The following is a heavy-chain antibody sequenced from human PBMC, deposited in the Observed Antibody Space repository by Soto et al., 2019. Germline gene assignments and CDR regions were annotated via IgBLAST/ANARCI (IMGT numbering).Heavy chain of an antibody. D-gene: IGHD6-13*01. Sequence: SETLSLTCTVSGGSITSISFHWGWIRQPPGKGLEWIGSIYYSGSTYYSPSLKSRVTISVDTSKNQFSLKLSSVTAADTAVYYCARRERAAGTDWWFDPWGQGTLVT. CDR3: ARRERAAGTDWWFDP. V-gene: IGHV4-39*01. J-gene: IGHJ5*02. CDR1: GGSITSISFH. CDR2: IYYSGST.